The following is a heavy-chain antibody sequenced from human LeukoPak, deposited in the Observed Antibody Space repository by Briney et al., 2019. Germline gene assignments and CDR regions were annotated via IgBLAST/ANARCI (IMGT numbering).Heavy chain of an antibody. J-gene: IGHJ3*01. D-gene: IGHD3-22*01. CDR3: ARGGGYDSSGYTNF. Sequence: GGSLRLSCAASGFTFDDYGMSWVRQAPGKGLEWVXXINWNGGSTGYADSVKGRFTISRDNAKNSLYLQMNSLRAEDTALYHCARGGGYDSSGYTNFWGQGTMVTVSS. V-gene: IGHV3-20*01. CDR2: INWNGGST. CDR1: GFTFDDYG.